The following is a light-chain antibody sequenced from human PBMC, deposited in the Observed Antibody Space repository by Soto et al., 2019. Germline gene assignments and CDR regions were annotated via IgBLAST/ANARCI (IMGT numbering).Light chain of an antibody. CDR2: GAS. CDR1: HSVGSD. V-gene: IGKV3-15*01. CDR3: QQYNDWHPGT. Sequence: DIDMTHSPSILSVSVGDRATLSCRASHSVGSDLALYQQKPGQGPRLLIYGASTRATGIPATFSGSGSGTEFTLPISSLQSEDFAVYYCQQYNDWHPGTFGQGTKVDIK. J-gene: IGKJ1*01.